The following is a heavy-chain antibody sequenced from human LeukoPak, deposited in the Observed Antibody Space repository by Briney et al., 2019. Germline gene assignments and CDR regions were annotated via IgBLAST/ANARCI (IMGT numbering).Heavy chain of an antibody. V-gene: IGHV3-53*01. D-gene: IGHD5/OR15-5a*01. Sequence: TGGSLRLSCAASGFTVSSNYMNWVRQAPGKGMEWVSIINSGGSTFYADSVKGRFTISRDNSKNTLHLQMNSLRAEDTAVYYCARSNDAFDIWGQGTMVTVSS. CDR3: ARSNDAFDI. CDR2: INSGGST. J-gene: IGHJ3*02. CDR1: GFTVSSNY.